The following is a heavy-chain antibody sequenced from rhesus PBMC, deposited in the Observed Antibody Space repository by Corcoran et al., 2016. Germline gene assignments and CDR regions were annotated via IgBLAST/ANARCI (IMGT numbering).Heavy chain of an antibody. CDR1: GGSSSEYY. V-gene: IGHV4-106*01. D-gene: IGHD1-20*01. CDR2: LHGSGGDT. CDR3: AEMVSSWNNPAFDF. Sequence: QVQLQESGPGLVKPSETLSLTCVVFGGSSSEYYLSWCRPSLGKGLEWIVCLHGSGGDTDYSPSLKSRVTISLDTSKNHLSLKLTSVTAADTAVYFCAEMVSSWNNPAFDFWGQGLRVTVSS. J-gene: IGHJ3*01.